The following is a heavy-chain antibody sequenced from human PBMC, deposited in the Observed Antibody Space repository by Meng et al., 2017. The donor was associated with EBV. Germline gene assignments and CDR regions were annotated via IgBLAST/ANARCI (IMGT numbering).Heavy chain of an antibody. CDR2: FLPRLGAP. V-gene: IGHV1-69*01. J-gene: IGHJ4*02. CDR3: ASESGRGYTPDY. Sequence: QVQWVQSAAEVKKPGSSVKVSCKTSGGPFRYYAISWVRQAPGQGLEWLGGFLPRLGAPIYAQKFHGRVKITADESTSTHYMDLSSLRSEDTAIYYCASESGRGYTPDYWGQGTLVTVSS. D-gene: IGHD3-10*01. CDR1: GGPFRYYA.